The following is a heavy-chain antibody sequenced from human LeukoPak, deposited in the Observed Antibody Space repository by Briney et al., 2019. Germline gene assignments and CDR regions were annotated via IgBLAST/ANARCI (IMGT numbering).Heavy chain of an antibody. CDR3: ARVVDTPMVLYGAFDI. CDR2: ISSSSSYI. J-gene: IGHJ3*02. D-gene: IGHD5-18*01. Sequence: GGSLRLSCAASGFTFSSYSMNWVRQAPGKGLEWVSFISSSSSYIHYADSVKGRFTISRDNAKNSLYLQMNSLRAEDTAVYYCARVVDTPMVLYGAFDIWGQGTMVTVSS. CDR1: GFTFSSYS. V-gene: IGHV3-21*01.